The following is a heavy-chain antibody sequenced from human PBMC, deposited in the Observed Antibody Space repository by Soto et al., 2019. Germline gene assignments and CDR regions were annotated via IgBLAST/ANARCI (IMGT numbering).Heavy chain of an antibody. CDR2: IYDSESA. Sequence: HVQLHESGPGLGKPSQTLSLTCSVSGESISSGGYYWSWIRHHPGKGLEWIGYIYDSESAYYNPSLKSRVTISMDTSKNHFAMRLSSVTAADTAVYYCARASSSSSAADYWGQGTLATVSS. J-gene: IGHJ4*02. D-gene: IGHD6-6*01. V-gene: IGHV4-31*03. CDR1: GESISSGGYY. CDR3: ARASSSSSAADY.